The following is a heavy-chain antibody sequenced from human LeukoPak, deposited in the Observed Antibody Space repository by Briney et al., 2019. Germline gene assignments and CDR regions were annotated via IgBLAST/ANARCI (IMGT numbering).Heavy chain of an antibody. CDR2: INPSGGST. CDR1: GYTFTSYY. J-gene: IGHJ6*02. CDR3: ARARFGELPYYYYGMDV. V-gene: IGHV1-46*01. D-gene: IGHD3-10*02. Sequence: ASVKVSCKASGYTFTSYYMHWVRQAPGQGLEWMGIINPSGGSTSYAQKFQGRVTMTRDTSTSTVYMELSSLRSEDTAVYYCARARFGELPYYYYGMDVWGQGTTVTVSS.